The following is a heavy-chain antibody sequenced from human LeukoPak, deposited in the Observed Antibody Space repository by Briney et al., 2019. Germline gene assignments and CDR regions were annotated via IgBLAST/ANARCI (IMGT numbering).Heavy chain of an antibody. V-gene: IGHV3-53*01. J-gene: IGHJ4*02. CDR1: GFTVSSNY. CDR3: ARAGGGYRLDY. Sequence: GGSLRLSCAASGFTVSSNYMNWVRQAPGKGLEWVSVINRGGNAYYAASAKGRFTISRDNSKNMLYLPMNGLRAEDTAVHYCARAGGGYRLDYWGRGTLVTVCS. D-gene: IGHD1-26*01. CDR2: INRGGNA.